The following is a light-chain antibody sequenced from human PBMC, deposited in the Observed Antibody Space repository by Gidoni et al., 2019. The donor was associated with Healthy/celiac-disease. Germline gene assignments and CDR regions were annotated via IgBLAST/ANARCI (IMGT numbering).Light chain of an antibody. CDR3: QQYYSTPFT. J-gene: IGKJ3*01. CDR1: QSVLYSSNNKNY. CDR2: WAS. V-gene: IGKV4-1*01. Sequence: DIVMTQSPDSLALSLRERATINCKSSQSVLYSSNNKNYLAWYQQKPGQPPKLLIYWASTRESGVPDRFSGSGSGTDFTLTISSLQAEDVAVYYCQQYYSTPFTFGPGTKVDIK.